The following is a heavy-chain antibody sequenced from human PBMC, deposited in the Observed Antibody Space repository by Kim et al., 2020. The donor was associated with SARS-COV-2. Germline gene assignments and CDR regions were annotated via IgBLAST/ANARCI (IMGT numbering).Heavy chain of an antibody. D-gene: IGHD3-10*01. CDR2: IKQDGSEK. J-gene: IGHJ4*02. V-gene: IGHV3-7*01. Sequence: GGSLRLSCAASGFTFSSYWMSWVRQAPGKGLEWVANIKQDGSEKYYVDSVKGRFTISRDNAKNSLYLQMNSLRAEDTAVYYCARGAYSVRGAAYDFDYWGQGTLVTVSS. CDR1: GFTFSSYW. CDR3: ARGAYSVRGAAYDFDY.